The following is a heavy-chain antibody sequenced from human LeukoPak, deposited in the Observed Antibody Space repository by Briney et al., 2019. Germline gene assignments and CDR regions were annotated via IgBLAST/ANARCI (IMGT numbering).Heavy chain of an antibody. Sequence: TGKSLRLSCAASGFTFDDYAMHWVRQAPGKGLEWVSGITWNSDNIAYADSVKGRFTISRDNAKNSLYLQMNSLRAEDTAVYYCARVGSLFYYYYYYMDVWGKGTTVTVSS. CDR3: ARVGSLFYYYYYYMDV. CDR2: ITWNSDNI. D-gene: IGHD6-19*01. V-gene: IGHV3-9*01. J-gene: IGHJ6*03. CDR1: GFTFDDYA.